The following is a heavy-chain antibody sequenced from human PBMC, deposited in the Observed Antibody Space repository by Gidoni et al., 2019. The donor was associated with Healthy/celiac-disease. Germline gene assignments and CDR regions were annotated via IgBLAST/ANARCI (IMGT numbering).Heavy chain of an antibody. D-gene: IGHD2-2*01. J-gene: IGHJ6*03. Sequence: QVQLQQWGAGLLKPSETLSLTCAVYGGSFSGYYWSWIRQPPGKGLEWIGEINHSGSTNYNPSLKSRVTISVDTSKNQFSLKLSSVTAADTAVYYCARKKPYCSSTSCYDGYYYYMDVWGKGTTVTVSS. CDR3: ARKKPYCSSTSCYDGYYYYMDV. V-gene: IGHV4-34*01. CDR2: INHSGST. CDR1: GGSFSGYY.